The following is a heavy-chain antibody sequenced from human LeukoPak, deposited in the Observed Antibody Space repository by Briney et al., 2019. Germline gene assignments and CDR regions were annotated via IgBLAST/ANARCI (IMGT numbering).Heavy chain of an antibody. CDR2: MYYSGST. J-gene: IGHJ3*02. Sequence: PSETLSLTCTVSGGSISSNYWSWIRQPPGKGLEWIGYMYYSGSTNYNPSLKSRVTISVDTSKSQFSLKLSSVTAADTAVYYCAGAGQQLVHLDAFDIWGQGTMVTVSS. V-gene: IGHV4-59*01. D-gene: IGHD6-13*01. CDR3: AGAGQQLVHLDAFDI. CDR1: GGSISSNY.